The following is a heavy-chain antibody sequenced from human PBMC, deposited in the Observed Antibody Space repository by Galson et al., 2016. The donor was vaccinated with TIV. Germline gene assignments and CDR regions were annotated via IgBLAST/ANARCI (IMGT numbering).Heavy chain of an antibody. V-gene: IGHV4-34*01. CDR2: ISLSGNT. CDR3: ARHSTSGFPGIEVAARRRPFDI. CDR1: GGSFSGHY. Sequence: TLSLTCAVSGGSFSGHYWSWIRQSPGKGLEWIGEISLSGNTNYNPSLKSRVTMSIDTSENHFSVKLTSVTAADTAVYYCARHSTSGFPGIEVAARRRPFDIWGQGTLVIVSS. J-gene: IGHJ3*02. D-gene: IGHD6-19*01.